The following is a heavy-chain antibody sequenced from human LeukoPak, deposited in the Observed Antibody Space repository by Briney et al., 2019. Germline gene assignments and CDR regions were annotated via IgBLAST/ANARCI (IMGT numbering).Heavy chain of an antibody. D-gene: IGHD3-10*01. J-gene: IGHJ4*02. Sequence: GGSLRLSCAAPGFTFSNYEMNWVRQAPGKGLEWVSYISSSGSTIYYADSVKGRFTISRDNAKNSLYLQMNSLRAEDTSIYYCARDFYYGSGRFDYWGQGTLVTVSS. CDR1: GFTFSNYE. CDR3: ARDFYYGSGRFDY. V-gene: IGHV3-48*03. CDR2: ISSSGSTI.